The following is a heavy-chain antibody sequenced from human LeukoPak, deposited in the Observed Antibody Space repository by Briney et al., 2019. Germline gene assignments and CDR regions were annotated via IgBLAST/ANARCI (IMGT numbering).Heavy chain of an antibody. V-gene: IGHV1-69*13. Sequence: SVKVSCKASGGTFSSYAISWVRQAPGQGLEWMGGIVPIFGTANYAQKFLGRVTITADESTSTAYMELSSLRSEDTAVYYCAKSKALRLDDIYYWGQGTLVTVSS. D-gene: IGHD3-9*01. CDR3: AKSKALRLDDIYY. CDR2: IVPIFGTA. J-gene: IGHJ4*02. CDR1: GGTFSSYA.